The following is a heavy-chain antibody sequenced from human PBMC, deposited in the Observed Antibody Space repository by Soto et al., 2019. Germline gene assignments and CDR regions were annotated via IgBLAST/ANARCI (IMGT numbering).Heavy chain of an antibody. CDR1: GGTFSSYA. J-gene: IGHJ6*02. CDR3: ARREAAHVRFYYGMDV. D-gene: IGHD1-26*01. Sequence: QVQLVQSGAEVQKPGSSVKVSCKASGGTFSSYAISWVRQAPGQGLEWMGGIIPIFGTANYAQKFQGRVTITADKSTSTAYMELSSLRSEDTAVYYCARREAAHVRFYYGMDVWGQGTTVTVSS. CDR2: IIPIFGTA. V-gene: IGHV1-69*06.